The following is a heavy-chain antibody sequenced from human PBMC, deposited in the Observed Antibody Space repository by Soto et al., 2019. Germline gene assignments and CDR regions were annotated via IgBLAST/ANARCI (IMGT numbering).Heavy chain of an antibody. CDR3: AKATTRFEQWLFDP. D-gene: IGHD6-19*01. CDR1: GFTFDDYA. Sequence: EVQLVESGGGLVQPGRSLRLSCAASGFTFDDYAMHWVRQAPGKGLEWVSGISWNSGSIGYADSVKGRFTISRDNAKNSLYLQMNSLRAEDTALYYCAKATTRFEQWLFDPWGQGTLVTVSS. CDR2: ISWNSGSI. V-gene: IGHV3-9*01. J-gene: IGHJ5*02.